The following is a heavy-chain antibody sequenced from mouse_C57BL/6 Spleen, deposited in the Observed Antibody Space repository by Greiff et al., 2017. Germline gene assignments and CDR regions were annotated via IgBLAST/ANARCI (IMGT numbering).Heavy chain of an antibody. Sequence: EVQLLQSGPGMVKPSQSLSLTCTVSGYSITSGYDWHWLRHFPGNKLEWMGYISYSGSTNYNPTLKSRISITHDTSKNHFFLKLNSMTTEDTATDYCARNYYGSSYEFAYWGQGTLVTVSA. CDR1: GYSITSGYD. J-gene: IGHJ3*01. CDR2: ISYSGST. CDR3: ARNYYGSSYEFAY. V-gene: IGHV3-1*01. D-gene: IGHD1-1*01.